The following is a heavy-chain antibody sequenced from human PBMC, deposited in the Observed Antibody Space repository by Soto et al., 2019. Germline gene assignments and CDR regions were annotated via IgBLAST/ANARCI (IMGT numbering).Heavy chain of an antibody. D-gene: IGHD1-26*01. V-gene: IGHV3-23*01. CDR1: GFTFSSYA. CDR2: ISGSGGST. CDR3: AKDREATGIIEYNWFDP. J-gene: IGHJ5*02. Sequence: EVQLLESGGGLVQPGGSLRLSCVASGFTFSSYAMSWVRQAPGKGLQWVSGISGSGGSTYFAASVKGRFIISRDNSKRTLYLQMTSLRTTDTAVYYCAKDREATGIIEYNWFDPWGQGTLVTVSS.